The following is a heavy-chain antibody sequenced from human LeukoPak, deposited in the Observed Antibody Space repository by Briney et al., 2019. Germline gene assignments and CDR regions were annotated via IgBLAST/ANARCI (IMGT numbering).Heavy chain of an antibody. Sequence: PGGSLRLSCAASGFTVSSNYMSWVRQAPGKGLEWVSVIYSGGSTYYADSVKGRFTISRDNSKNTLYLQMNSLRAEDTAVYYCARESTGWYPDYWGQGTLVTVSS. J-gene: IGHJ4*02. CDR2: IYSGGST. D-gene: IGHD6-19*01. CDR1: GFTVSSNY. CDR3: ARESTGWYPDY. V-gene: IGHV3-53*01.